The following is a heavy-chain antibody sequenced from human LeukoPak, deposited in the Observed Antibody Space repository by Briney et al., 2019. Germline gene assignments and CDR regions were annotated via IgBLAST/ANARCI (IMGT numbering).Heavy chain of an antibody. CDR1: GGTFSSYA. J-gene: IGHJ4*02. V-gene: IGHV1-69*06. Sequence: SVTVSCKASGGTFSSYAISWVRQAPGQGLEWMGGIIPIFGTANYAQKFQGRVTITADKSTSTAYMELSSLRSEDTAVYYCARYDILTGYAPFDYWGQGTLVTVSS. CDR3: ARYDILTGYAPFDY. CDR2: IIPIFGTA. D-gene: IGHD3-9*01.